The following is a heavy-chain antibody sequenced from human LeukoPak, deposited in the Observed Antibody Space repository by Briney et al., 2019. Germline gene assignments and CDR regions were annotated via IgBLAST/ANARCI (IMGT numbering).Heavy chain of an antibody. D-gene: IGHD5-18*01. CDR2: IRYDGSNK. V-gene: IGHV3-30*02. J-gene: IGHJ4*02. CDR3: AKARTRGYSYGSFDY. CDR1: GFTFKYYA. Sequence: GGSLRLSCAASGFTFKYYAMHWVRQAPGKGLEWVTFIRYDGSNKYYADSVKGRFTVSRDNSKDTLYLQMNSLRTEDTAVYYCAKARTRGYSYGSFDYWGQGTLVTVSS.